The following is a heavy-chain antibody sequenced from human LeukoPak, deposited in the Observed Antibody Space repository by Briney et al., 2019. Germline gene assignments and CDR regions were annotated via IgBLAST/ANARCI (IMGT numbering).Heavy chain of an antibody. V-gene: IGHV3-7*03. Sequence: GGSLRLSCVASGFTFGKYWMSWVRQAPGKGLEWVANIKLDGSEKNYVDSVKGRFTISRDNTKNSLYLQMNSLRVEDTAVFYCARDQYDTWSRRGNFDSWGQGALVIVSS. D-gene: IGHD3-3*01. CDR2: IKLDGSEK. CDR3: ARDQYDTWSRRGNFDS. CDR1: GFTFGKYW. J-gene: IGHJ4*02.